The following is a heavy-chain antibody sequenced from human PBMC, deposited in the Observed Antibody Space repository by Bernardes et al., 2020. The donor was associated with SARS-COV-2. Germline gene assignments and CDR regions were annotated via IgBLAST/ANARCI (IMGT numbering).Heavy chain of an antibody. J-gene: IGHJ5*02. CDR1: GFTVSSNY. CDR2: IYSGGST. D-gene: IGHD6-13*01. Sequence: GGSLRLSCAASGFTVSSNYMSWVRQAPGKGLEWVSVIYSGGSTYYADSVKGRFTISRDNSKNTLYLQMNSLRAEDTAVYYCARSHLGYSSSWYLGGGWFDPWGQGTLVTVSS. CDR3: ARSHLGYSSSWYLGGGWFDP. V-gene: IGHV3-53*01.